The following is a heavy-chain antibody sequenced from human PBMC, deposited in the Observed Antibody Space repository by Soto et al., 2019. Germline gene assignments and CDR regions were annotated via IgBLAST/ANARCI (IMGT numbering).Heavy chain of an antibody. D-gene: IGHD6-6*01. V-gene: IGHV1-2*02. Sequence: ASVKVSCKASGFSFTGYYIHWLRQAPGQGLEWMGWINAHSGGTEYAQKFQGRVTLTRDTSIATACLTLTSLTSDDTALYYCAKDLTRQLAYWLDPWGQGTLVTVS. CDR1: GFSFTGYY. CDR3: AKDLTRQLAYWLDP. CDR2: INAHSGGT. J-gene: IGHJ5*02.